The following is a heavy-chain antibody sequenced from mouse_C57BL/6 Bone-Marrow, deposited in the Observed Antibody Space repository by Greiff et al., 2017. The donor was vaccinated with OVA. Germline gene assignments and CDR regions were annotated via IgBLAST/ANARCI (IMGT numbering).Heavy chain of an antibody. CDR3: ARDYYYGSSHWYFDV. CDR1: GYTFTSYG. CDR2: IYPRSGNT. D-gene: IGHD1-1*01. V-gene: IGHV1-81*01. J-gene: IGHJ1*03. Sequence: QVQLQQSGAELARPGASVKLSCKASGYTFTSYGISWVKQRTGQGLEWIGEIYPRSGNTYYNEKFKGKATLTADKSSSTAYMELRSLTSEDSAVYFCARDYYYGSSHWYFDVWGTGTTVTVSS.